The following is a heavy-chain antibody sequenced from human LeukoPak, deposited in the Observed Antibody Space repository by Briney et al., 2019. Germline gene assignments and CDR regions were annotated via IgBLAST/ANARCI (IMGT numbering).Heavy chain of an antibody. CDR1: GFTISDHH. CDR3: ARDKGTY. V-gene: IGHV3-11*06. J-gene: IGHJ4*02. Sequence: GGSLRLSCAASGFTISDHHMSWVRQAPGKGLEWVSDITSTSSSTNYADSVKGRFTISRDNAKKSLYLQMNSLRAEDTAVYYCARDKGTYWGQGTLVTVSS. CDR2: ITSTSSST.